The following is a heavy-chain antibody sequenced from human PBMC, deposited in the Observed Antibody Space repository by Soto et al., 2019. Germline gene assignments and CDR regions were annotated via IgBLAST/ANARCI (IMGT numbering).Heavy chain of an antibody. Sequence: GGSLRLSCAASGFICSSYDMSWVRQAPGKGLEWVSTILVDGRTFYVDSVKGRFTISRDSSQNTVYLQMNSLTAGDTALYYCAKATGGIAVAGTIVIPFDYWGQGTLVTVSS. V-gene: IGHV3-23*01. D-gene: IGHD6-19*01. CDR3: AKATGGIAVAGTIVIPFDY. CDR1: GFICSSYD. CDR2: ILVDGRT. J-gene: IGHJ4*02.